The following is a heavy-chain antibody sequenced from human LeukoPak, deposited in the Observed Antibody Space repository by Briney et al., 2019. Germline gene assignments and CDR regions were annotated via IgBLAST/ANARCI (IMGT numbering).Heavy chain of an antibody. CDR2: ISGSGGST. V-gene: IGHV3-23*01. Sequence: GGSLRLSCAASGFTFSSYAMSWVRQAPGKGLEWVSAISGSGGSTYYADSVKGWFTISRDNSKNTLYLQMNRLRAEDTAVYYCAKDLLAAAGPYYFDYWGQGTLVTVSS. CDR1: GFTFSSYA. D-gene: IGHD6-13*01. J-gene: IGHJ4*02. CDR3: AKDLLAAAGPYYFDY.